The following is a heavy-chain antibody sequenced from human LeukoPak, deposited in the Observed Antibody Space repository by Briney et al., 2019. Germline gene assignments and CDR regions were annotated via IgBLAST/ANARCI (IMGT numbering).Heavy chain of an antibody. D-gene: IGHD6-19*01. J-gene: IGHJ4*02. CDR3: ARALIGKQWLVP. V-gene: IGHV1-24*01. CDR1: GHTLTEIF. Sequence: ASVKVSCKVSGHTLTEIFMHWVRQAPGKGFEWMGGVDPEDYETINAQKFQGRVTMTRNTSMSTAYMELSSLRSEDTAVYYCARALIGKQWLVPWGQGTLVTVSS. CDR2: VDPEDYET.